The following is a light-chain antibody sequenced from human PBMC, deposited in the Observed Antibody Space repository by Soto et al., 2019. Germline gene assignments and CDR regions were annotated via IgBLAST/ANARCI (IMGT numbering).Light chain of an antibody. CDR2: DAS. Sequence: DIQMTQSPSTLSGSVGDRVTITCRSSQSVSGWLAWYQQTPGEAHKLLIYDASSLESGVPSRFSGSVSGTDFTLTISSLQTEDFATYYCQQSYSTPPITFGQGTRLEI. V-gene: IGKV1-39*01. J-gene: IGKJ5*01. CDR3: QQSYSTPPIT. CDR1: QSVSGW.